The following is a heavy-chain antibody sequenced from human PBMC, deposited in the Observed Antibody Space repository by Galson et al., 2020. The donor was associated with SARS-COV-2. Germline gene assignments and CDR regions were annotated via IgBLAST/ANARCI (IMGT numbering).Heavy chain of an antibody. Sequence: KIGESLKISCAASGFTFSSYSMNWVRQAPGKGLEWVSSISSISSYIYYADSVKGRFTISRDNAKNSLYLQMNSLRAEDTAVYYCARDRGITGTTSGDYWGQGTLVTVSS. V-gene: IGHV3-21*01. CDR2: ISSISSYI. CDR1: GFTFSSYS. D-gene: IGHD1-7*01. CDR3: ARDRGITGTTSGDY. J-gene: IGHJ4*02.